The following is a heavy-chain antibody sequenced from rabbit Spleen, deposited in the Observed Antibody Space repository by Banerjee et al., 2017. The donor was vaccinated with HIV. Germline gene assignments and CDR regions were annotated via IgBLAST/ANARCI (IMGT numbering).Heavy chain of an antibody. CDR1: GFSFSSSYY. CDR3: ARDTGTSFSTYGMDL. V-gene: IGHV1S40*01. D-gene: IGHD7-1*01. CDR2: INVATGKP. Sequence: QSLEESGGDLVKPGASLTLTCTASGFSFSSSYYMCWVRQAPGKGLEWIACINVATGKPVYATWAKGRFTISKTSSTTVTLQMTSLTAADTATYFCARDTGTSFSTYGMDLWGQGTLVTVS. J-gene: IGHJ6*01.